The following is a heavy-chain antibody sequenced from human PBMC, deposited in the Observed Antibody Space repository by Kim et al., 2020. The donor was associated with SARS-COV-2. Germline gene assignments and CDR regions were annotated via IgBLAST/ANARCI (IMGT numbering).Heavy chain of an antibody. Sequence: GGSLRLSCAASGFTFSSYAMHWVRQAPGKGLEWVAGISYDGSNKYYADSVKGRFTITRDNSKNTLYLQMNSLRAEDTAVYYCASAGGIVGVVAAVYYWGQGTLVTVSS. D-gene: IGHD2-15*01. CDR2: ISYDGSNK. CDR1: GFTFSSYA. V-gene: IGHV3-30-3*01. J-gene: IGHJ4*02. CDR3: ASAGGIVGVVAAVYY.